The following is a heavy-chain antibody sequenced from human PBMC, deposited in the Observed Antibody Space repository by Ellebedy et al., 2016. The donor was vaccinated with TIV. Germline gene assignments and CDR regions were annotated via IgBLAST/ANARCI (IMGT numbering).Heavy chain of an antibody. CDR1: GFSFRSYW. D-gene: IGHD4-17*01. CDR2: IKQDGSEK. Sequence: GGSLRLSCAASGFSFRSYWMSWVRQAPGKGLEWVANIKQDGSEKYHVDSVRGRFTISRDNARNALYLQMNSLTAEDTAVYYCATDGSYGDYRSPTHAFVMWGQGTLVTVSS. V-gene: IGHV3-7*01. J-gene: IGHJ3*02. CDR3: ATDGSYGDYRSPTHAFVM.